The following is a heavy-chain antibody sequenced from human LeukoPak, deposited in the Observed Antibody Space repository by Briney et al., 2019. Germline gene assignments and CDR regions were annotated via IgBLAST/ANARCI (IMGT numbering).Heavy chain of an antibody. CDR2: ISWNSGSI. D-gene: IGHD5-12*01. Sequence: SCKVSGYTLTELSMHWVRQAPGKGLEWVSGISWNSGSIGYADSVKGRFTISRDNAKNSLYLQMNSLRAEDTALYYCAKDILGGYDYGSFDYWGQGTLVTVSS. J-gene: IGHJ4*02. CDR1: GYTLTELS. CDR3: AKDILGGYDYGSFDY. V-gene: IGHV3-9*01.